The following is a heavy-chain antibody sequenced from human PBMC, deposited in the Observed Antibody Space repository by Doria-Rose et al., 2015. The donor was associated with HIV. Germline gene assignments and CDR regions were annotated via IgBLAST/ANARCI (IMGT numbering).Heavy chain of an antibody. J-gene: IGHJ6*02. CDR2: INHSGST. Sequence: QVQLQESGAGLVKPSETLSLTCAVFGGSFRGYYWSWIRQPPGKGLEWIGVINHSGSTNYKPSLKSRVTISLDTSKTLFSLKLSSVTAADTAVYYCARGLLRGGWNDVDYYYGMDVWGQGTTVTVSS. D-gene: IGHD1-1*01. CDR1: GGSFRGYY. V-gene: IGHV4-34*01. CDR3: ARGLLRGGWNDVDYYYGMDV.